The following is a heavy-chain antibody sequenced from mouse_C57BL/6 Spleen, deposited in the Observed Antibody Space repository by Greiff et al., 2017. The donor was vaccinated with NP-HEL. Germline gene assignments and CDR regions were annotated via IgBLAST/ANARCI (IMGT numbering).Heavy chain of an antibody. CDR1: GYTFTSYW. D-gene: IGHD1-1*01. J-gene: IGHJ1*03. V-gene: IGHV1-69*01. CDR2: IDPSDSYT. Sequence: QLQQPGAELVMPGASVKLSCKASGYTFTSYWMHWVKQRPGQGLEWIGEIDPSDSYTNYNQKFKGKSTLTVDKSSSTAYMQLSSLTSEDSAVYYCARGYYGSSYGYFDVWGTGTTVTVSS. CDR3: ARGYYGSSYGYFDV.